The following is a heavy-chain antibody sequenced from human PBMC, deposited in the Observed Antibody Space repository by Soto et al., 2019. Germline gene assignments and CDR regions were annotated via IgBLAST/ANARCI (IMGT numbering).Heavy chain of an antibody. V-gene: IGHV1-18*01. D-gene: IGHD1-26*01. J-gene: IGHJ6*01. CDR1: SSA. Sequence: SSARRCVQQATGHGLGWIGWISAYNGNTNYAQKLQGRVTMTTDTSTSTAYMELRSLRSDDTAVYYCAREGLGEWEVVPAYYCSSMDGRRHGTT. CDR3: AREGLGEWEVVPAYYCSSMDG. CDR2: ISAYNGNT.